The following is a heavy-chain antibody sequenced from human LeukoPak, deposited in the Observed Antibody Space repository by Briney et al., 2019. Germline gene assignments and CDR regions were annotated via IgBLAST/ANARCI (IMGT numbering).Heavy chain of an antibody. CDR1: GGSISSGGYY. CDR3: ARSRPYCSGGSCNGYFDY. V-gene: IGHV4-31*01. J-gene: IGHJ4*02. D-gene: IGHD2-15*01. CDR2: IYYSGST. Sequence: PSQTLSLTCTVSGGSISSGGYYWSWIRQHPGKGLEWIGYIYYSGSTYYNPSLKSLVTISVDTSKNQFSLKLSSVPAADTAVYYCARSRPYCSGGSCNGYFDYWGQGTLVTVSS.